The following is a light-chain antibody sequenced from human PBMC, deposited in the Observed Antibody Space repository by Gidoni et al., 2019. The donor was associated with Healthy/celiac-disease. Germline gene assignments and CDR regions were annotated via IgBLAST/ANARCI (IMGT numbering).Light chain of an antibody. Sequence: EIVMTQSPATLSLSPGERATLSCRASQSVSSSYLSWYQQKPGQAPRRLIYGASTRATGIPARFSGSRSGTDFTLTISSLQPEDFAVYYCQQDYNLPLTFGPGTKVDIK. CDR3: QQDYNLPLT. V-gene: IGKV3D-7*01. J-gene: IGKJ3*01. CDR1: QSVSSSY. CDR2: GAS.